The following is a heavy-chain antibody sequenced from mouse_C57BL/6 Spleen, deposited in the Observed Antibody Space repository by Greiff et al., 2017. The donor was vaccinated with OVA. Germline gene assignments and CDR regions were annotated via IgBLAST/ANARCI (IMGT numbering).Heavy chain of an antibody. CDR2: INPNNGGT. CDR1: GYTFTDYY. D-gene: IGHD1-1*01. J-gene: IGHJ1*03. V-gene: IGHV1-26*01. Sequence: EVQLQQSGPELVKPGASVKISCKASGYTFTDYYMNWVKQSHGKSLEWIGDINPNNGGTSYNQKFKGKATLTVDKSSSTAYMELRSLTSEDSAVYYGARRYGHWYFDVWGTGTTVTVSS. CDR3: ARRYGHWYFDV.